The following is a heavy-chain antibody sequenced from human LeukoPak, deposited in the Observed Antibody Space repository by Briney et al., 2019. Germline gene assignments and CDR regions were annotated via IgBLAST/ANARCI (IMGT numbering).Heavy chain of an antibody. CDR3: ARDDGGGGGSCNDAFDI. Sequence: ASVKVSCKASGYTFSDYYIHWVRQDPGKGPEWMGRINPKIGATNYARKFQGRVTMTRDTSISTAYMELSRLKSDDTAVYYCARDDGGGGGSCNDAFDIWGQGTMVTVSS. D-gene: IGHD2-15*01. V-gene: IGHV1-2*06. J-gene: IGHJ3*02. CDR1: GYTFSDYY. CDR2: INPKIGAT.